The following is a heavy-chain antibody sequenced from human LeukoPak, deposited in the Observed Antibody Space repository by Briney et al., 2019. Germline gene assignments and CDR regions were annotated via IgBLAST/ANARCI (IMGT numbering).Heavy chain of an antibody. CDR2: INHSGST. D-gene: IGHD1-26*01. J-gene: IGHJ4*02. CDR1: GGSFSGYY. V-gene: IGHV4-34*01. CDR3: ARGYSGSRIPGY. Sequence: PSETLSLTCAVYGGSFSGYYWSWIRQPPGKGLEWIGEINHSGSTNYNPSLKSRVTISVDTSKNQFSLKLSSVTAADTAVYYCARGYSGSRIPGYWGRGTLVTVSS.